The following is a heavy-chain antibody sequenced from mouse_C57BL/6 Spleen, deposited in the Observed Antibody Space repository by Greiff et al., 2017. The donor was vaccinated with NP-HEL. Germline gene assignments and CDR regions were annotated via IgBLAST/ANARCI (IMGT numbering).Heavy chain of an antibody. CDR2: ISSGGSYT. CDR3: ARRDTTVVAHFDY. Sequence: EVHLVESGGDLVKPGGSLKLSCAASGFTFSSYGMSWVRQTPDKRLEWVATISSGGSYTYYPDSVKGRFTISRDNAKNTLYLQMSSLKSEDTAMYYCARRDTTVVAHFDYWGQGTTLTVSS. D-gene: IGHD1-1*01. CDR1: GFTFSSYG. V-gene: IGHV5-6*01. J-gene: IGHJ2*01.